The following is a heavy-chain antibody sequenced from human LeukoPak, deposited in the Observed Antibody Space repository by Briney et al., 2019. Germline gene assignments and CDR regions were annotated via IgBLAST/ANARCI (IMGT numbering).Heavy chain of an antibody. D-gene: IGHD3-3*01. V-gene: IGHV1-69*05. CDR2: IIPIFGTA. J-gene: IGHJ3*02. CDR1: GGTFSSYA. Sequence: SVKVSCKASGGTFSSYAIGWVRQAPGQGLEWMGGIIPIFGTANYAQKFQGRVTITTDKSTSTAYMELSSLRSEDTAVYYCGGIAGVDIKREGAFDIWGKGTMVTVSS. CDR3: GGIAGVDIKREGAFDI.